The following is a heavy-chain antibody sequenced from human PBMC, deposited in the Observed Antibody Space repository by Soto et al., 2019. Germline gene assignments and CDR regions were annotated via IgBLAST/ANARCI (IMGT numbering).Heavy chain of an antibody. D-gene: IGHD3-9*01. CDR2: IFYSGST. CDR1: GGSISSYY. V-gene: IGHV4-59*01. J-gene: IGHJ4*02. Sequence: SETLSLTCTVSGGSISSYYWSWIRQPPGKGLEWIGYIFYSGSTNYSPSLKSRVTISVDTSKNQFSLKLSSVTAADTALYYCARTTAVPNTLRSRYFFDFWGQGTLVTVSS. CDR3: ARTTAVPNTLRSRYFFDF.